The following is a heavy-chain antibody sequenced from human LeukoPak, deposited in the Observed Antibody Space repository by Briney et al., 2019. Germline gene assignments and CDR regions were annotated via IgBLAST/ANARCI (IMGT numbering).Heavy chain of an antibody. CDR2: IRYDGSNK. D-gene: IGHD3-3*01. Sequence: PGRSLRLSCAASGFTFSSYGMHWVRQAPGKGLEWVAFIRYDGSNKYYADSVKGRFTISRDNSKNTLYLQMNSLRAEDTAVYYCAKGPPGSYDFWSGYQYYFDYWGQGTLVTVSS. J-gene: IGHJ4*02. V-gene: IGHV3-30*02. CDR1: GFTFSSYG. CDR3: AKGPPGSYDFWSGYQYYFDY.